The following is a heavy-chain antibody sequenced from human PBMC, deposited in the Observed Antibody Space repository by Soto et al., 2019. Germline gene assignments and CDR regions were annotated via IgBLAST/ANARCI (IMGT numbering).Heavy chain of an antibody. CDR1: GASISGNY. D-gene: IGHD2-8*01. Sequence: PSETLSLTCTVSGASISGNYWSWIRQPPGKGLEWIGYIYDSGSTNYSPSLKSRVTISIDRSKNQFSLKLSSVTAADTAVYYCARVYAYYFDYWGQGTLVTVSS. V-gene: IGHV4-59*12. CDR3: ARVYAYYFDY. J-gene: IGHJ4*02. CDR2: IYDSGST.